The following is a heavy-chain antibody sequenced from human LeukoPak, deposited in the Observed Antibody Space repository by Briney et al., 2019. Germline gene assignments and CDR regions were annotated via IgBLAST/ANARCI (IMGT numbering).Heavy chain of an antibody. Sequence: SETLSLTCTVAAGSISSYYWSWLRQPQGKGLEWVGYIFYSGSTNYNPSLKSRVTISVDTSKNQFSLKLSSVTAADTAVYYCARHGVSSWWGAHYYYGMDVWGQGTTVTVSS. CDR3: ARHGVSSWWGAHYYYGMDV. V-gene: IGHV4-59*08. CDR1: AGSISSYY. CDR2: IFYSGST. J-gene: IGHJ6*02. D-gene: IGHD6-13*01.